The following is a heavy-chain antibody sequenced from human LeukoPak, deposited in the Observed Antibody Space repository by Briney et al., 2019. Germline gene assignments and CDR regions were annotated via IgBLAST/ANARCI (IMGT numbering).Heavy chain of an antibody. V-gene: IGHV3-64*02. Sequence: SGGSLRLSCVTSGFTFTTYALYWVRQAPGRGLEYVSAISSNAASTYYAESVKSRFNISRDTSMSTLYLQMGSLRPEDTAVYYCARRERNAFDYWGEGTMVTVS. CDR2: ISSNAAST. CDR1: GFTFTTYA. D-gene: IGHD2-8*01. CDR3: ARRERNAFDY. J-gene: IGHJ4*02.